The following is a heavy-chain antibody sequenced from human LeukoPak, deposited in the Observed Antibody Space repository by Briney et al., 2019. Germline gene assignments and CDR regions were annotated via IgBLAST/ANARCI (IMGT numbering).Heavy chain of an antibody. V-gene: IGHV1-24*01. D-gene: IGHD3-22*01. Sequence: GAPVKVSFKVSGYTLTELSMHWVRQAPGKGLEWMGGFDPEDGETIYAQKFQGRVTMTEDTSTDTAYMELSSLRSEDTAVYYCATLGYDSSGYPLYYGMDVWGQGTTVTVSS. J-gene: IGHJ6*02. CDR3: ATLGYDSSGYPLYYGMDV. CDR1: GYTLTELS. CDR2: FDPEDGET.